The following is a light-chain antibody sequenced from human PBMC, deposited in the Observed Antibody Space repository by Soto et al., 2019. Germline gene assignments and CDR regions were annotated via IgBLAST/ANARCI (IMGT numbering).Light chain of an antibody. CDR3: QQSYSTPLT. J-gene: IGKJ4*01. CDR2: AAS. V-gene: IGKV1-39*01. Sequence: DIQMTQSPSSLSASVGDRVTISCRASQSISSYLNWYQQKPGKAPKLLIYAASSLQSGVPSRFSGSGSGTAFTLTISSLQPEDSATYYCQQSYSTPLTFGGGTKVEIK. CDR1: QSISSY.